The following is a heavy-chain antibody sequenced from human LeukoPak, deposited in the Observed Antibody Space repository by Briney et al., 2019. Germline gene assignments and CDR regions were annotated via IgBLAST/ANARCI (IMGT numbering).Heavy chain of an antibody. Sequence: GGSLRLSCAASGFTFSTYAMSWVRQTPDRGLEWVSTVGGSGDTTYYADSVKGRFTISRDNSKNMLFLQMNSLRAEDTAIYFCARQYYYNTSDALDIWGQGTLVTVSS. D-gene: IGHD3-22*01. V-gene: IGHV3-23*01. CDR2: VGGSGDTT. CDR3: ARQYYYNTSDALDI. CDR1: GFTFSTYA. J-gene: IGHJ3*02.